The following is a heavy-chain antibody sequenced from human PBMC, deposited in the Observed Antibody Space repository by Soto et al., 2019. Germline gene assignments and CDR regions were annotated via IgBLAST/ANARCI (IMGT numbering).Heavy chain of an antibody. J-gene: IGHJ5*01. CDR3: STRAYDTNGYYRFDP. CDR1: GGSFSGHS. CDR2: INHSGSV. D-gene: IGHD3-22*01. Sequence: PSETLSLTCAVYGGSFSGHSWTWIRQSPGKGLEWIGDINHSGSVNYSPSLKSRVTISLDTSKNQFSLTLSAVTAADTAMYYCSTRAYDTNGYYRFDPWGQGTLVTVSS. V-gene: IGHV4-34*01.